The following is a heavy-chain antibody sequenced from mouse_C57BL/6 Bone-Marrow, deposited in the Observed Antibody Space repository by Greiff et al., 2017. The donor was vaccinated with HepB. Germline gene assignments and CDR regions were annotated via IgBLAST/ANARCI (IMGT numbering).Heavy chain of an antibody. D-gene: IGHD2-3*01. CDR1: GYTFTSYW. Sequence: VQLQQPGAELVKPGASVKMSCKASGYTFTSYWITWVKQRPGQGLEWIGDLYPGSGSTNYNEKFKSKATLTVDTSSSTAYMQLSSLTSEDSAVYYGAAGIYDGYYDYAMDDWGQGTSVTVSS. J-gene: IGHJ4*01. CDR3: AAGIYDGYYDYAMDD. CDR2: LYPGSGST. V-gene: IGHV1-55*01.